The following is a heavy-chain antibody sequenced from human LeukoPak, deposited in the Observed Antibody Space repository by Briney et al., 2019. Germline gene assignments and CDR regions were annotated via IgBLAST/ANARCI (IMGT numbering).Heavy chain of an antibody. D-gene: IGHD5-18*01. J-gene: IGHJ4*02. CDR1: GYTFTGYY. V-gene: IGHV1-2*02. CDR2: INPNSGGT. Sequence: ASVTVSCKASGYTFTGYYMHWVRQAPGQGLEWMGWINPNSGGTNYAQKFQGRVTMTRDTSISTAYMELSRLRSDDTAVYYCARSLRRGYGPADDYWGQGTLVTVSS. CDR3: ARSLRRGYGPADDY.